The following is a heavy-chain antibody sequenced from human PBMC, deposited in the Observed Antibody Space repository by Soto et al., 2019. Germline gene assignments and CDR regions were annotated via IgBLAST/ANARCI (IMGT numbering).Heavy chain of an antibody. V-gene: IGHV4-34*01. J-gene: IGHJ5*02. CDR2: INHSGST. D-gene: IGHD2-2*01. CDR3: ARGHSGLYQLLNPLSHGYNWFDP. CDR1: GVSFSGYY. Sequence: TLSLTCAVSGVSFSGYYWSWIRQPPGKGLEWIGEINHSGSTNYNPSLKSRVTISVDTSKNRFSLKLSSVTAADTAVYYCARGHSGLYQLLNPLSHGYNWFDPWGQGTLVTVSS.